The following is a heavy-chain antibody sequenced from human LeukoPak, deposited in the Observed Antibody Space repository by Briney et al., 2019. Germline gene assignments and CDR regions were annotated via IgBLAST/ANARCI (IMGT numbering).Heavy chain of an antibody. D-gene: IGHD3-9*01. CDR2: MNPNSGNT. Sequence: GASVKVSCKASGYTFTSYDINWVRQATGQGLEWMGWMNPNSGNTGYAQKFQGRVTMTRNTSISTAYMELSSLRSEDTAVYYCAVLDYDILTGYYNFDYWGQGTLVTVSS. CDR1: GYTFTSYD. V-gene: IGHV1-8*01. CDR3: AVLDYDILTGYYNFDY. J-gene: IGHJ4*02.